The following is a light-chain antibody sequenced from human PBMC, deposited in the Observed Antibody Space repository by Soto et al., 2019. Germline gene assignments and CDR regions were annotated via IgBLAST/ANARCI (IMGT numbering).Light chain of an antibody. V-gene: IGLV2-14*03. J-gene: IGLJ3*02. CDR1: SSDVGGYNH. CDR2: DVT. CDR3: SSYTSSGTWV. Sequence: QSALTQPAYVSGSPGQSITISCTGTSSDVGGYNHVSWYQQHPGKVPKVMIYDVTNRPSGVPNRFSGSKSGNTASLTISGLQAEDEADYYCSSYTSSGTWVFGGGTKVTVL.